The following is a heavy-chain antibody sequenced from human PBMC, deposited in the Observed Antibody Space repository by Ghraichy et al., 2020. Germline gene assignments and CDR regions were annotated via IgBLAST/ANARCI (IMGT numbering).Heavy chain of an antibody. CDR1: GGTFSSYA. CDR3: ARGYGDYPRAPWFDP. D-gene: IGHD4-17*01. J-gene: IGHJ5*02. CDR2: IIPIFGTA. Sequence: SVKVSCKASGGTFSSYAISWVRQAPGQGLEWMGGIIPIFGTANYAQKFQGRVTITADESTSTAYMELSSLRSEDTAVYYCARGYGDYPRAPWFDPWGQGTLVTVSS. V-gene: IGHV1-69*13.